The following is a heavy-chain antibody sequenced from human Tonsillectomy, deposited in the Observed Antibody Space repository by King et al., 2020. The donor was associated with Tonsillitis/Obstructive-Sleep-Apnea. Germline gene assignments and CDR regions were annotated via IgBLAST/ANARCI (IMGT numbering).Heavy chain of an antibody. J-gene: IGHJ6*03. CDR1: GFSLSTSGVG. CDR3: ARYNTYYDFWSGYSNYYYYYMDV. D-gene: IGHD3-3*01. Sequence: TLQESGPTLVKPTQTLTLTCTFSGFSLSTSGVGVGWIRQPPGKALEWLAHIYWDDDKRYSPSLKSRLTITKDTSKNQVVLTMTNMDPVDTATYYCARYNTYYDFWSGYSNYYYYYMDVWGKGTTVTVSS. V-gene: IGHV2-5*02. CDR2: IYWDDDK.